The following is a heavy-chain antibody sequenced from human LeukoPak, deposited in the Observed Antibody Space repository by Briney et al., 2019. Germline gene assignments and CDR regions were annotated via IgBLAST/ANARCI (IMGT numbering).Heavy chain of an antibody. CDR1: GYTFTSYG. Sequence: GASVKVSCKASGYTFTSYGISWVRQAPGQRLEWMGWINAGNGNTKYSQKFQGRVTMTRDTSTSTVYMELSSLRSEDTAVYYCAREPVAAAGTWGPIQHWGQGTLVTVSS. J-gene: IGHJ1*01. CDR2: INAGNGNT. CDR3: AREPVAAAGTWGPIQH. D-gene: IGHD6-13*01. V-gene: IGHV1-18*01.